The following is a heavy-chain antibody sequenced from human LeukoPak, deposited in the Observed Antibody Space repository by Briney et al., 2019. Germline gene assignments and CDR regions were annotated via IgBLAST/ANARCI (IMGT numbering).Heavy chain of an antibody. D-gene: IGHD6-6*01. CDR2: ISSSSSYI. V-gene: IGHV3-21*01. CDR1: GFTFSSYS. CDR3: AREAARPYYFDY. J-gene: IGHJ4*02. Sequence: GVLRLSCAASGFTFSSYSMNWVRQAPGKGLEWVSSISSSSSYIYYADSVKGRFTISRDNAKNSLYLQMNSLRAEDTAVYYCAREAARPYYFDYWGQGTLVTVSS.